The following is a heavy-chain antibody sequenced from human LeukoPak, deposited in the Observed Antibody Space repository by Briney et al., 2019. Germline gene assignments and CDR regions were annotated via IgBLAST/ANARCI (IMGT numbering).Heavy chain of an antibody. CDR1: GFTFSSFG. CDR2: ISYDGSNE. D-gene: IGHD2-15*01. V-gene: IGHV3-30*03. CDR3: ARDRGWVVAASRGMDV. J-gene: IGHJ6*02. Sequence: GGSLRLSCAASGFTFSSFGMHWVRQAPGKGLEWVAAISYDGSNEHHADSVKGRFTISRDSSKTTLHLQMNSLRAEDTAMYYCARDRGWVVAASRGMDVWGQGTTVTVS.